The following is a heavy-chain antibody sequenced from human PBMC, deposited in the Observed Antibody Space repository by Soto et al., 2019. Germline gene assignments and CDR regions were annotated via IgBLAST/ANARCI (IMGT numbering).Heavy chain of an antibody. Sequence: QVQLVQSGAEVKKPGSSVKVSCKASGGTFSSYAISWVRQAPGQGLEWMGGIIPIFGTANYAQKFQGRVTIPADESTSTAYRELSSLRSEETAVYYCARDRVCSGGSCYALGWFDRCGQGTVVTVSS. J-gene: IGHJ5*02. D-gene: IGHD2-15*01. CDR3: ARDRVCSGGSCYALGWFDR. CDR2: IIPIFGTA. V-gene: IGHV1-69*01. CDR1: GGTFSSYA.